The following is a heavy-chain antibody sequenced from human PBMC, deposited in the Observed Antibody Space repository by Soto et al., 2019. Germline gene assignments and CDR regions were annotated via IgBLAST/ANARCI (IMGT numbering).Heavy chain of an antibody. Sequence: EVQLVESGGDLVQPGGSLRLSCEASGFTFSTYWMTWVRQAPGRGLEWVANIRKDASVIHYADSVEGRFTISRDNAKKSLYLQMSSLRAEDTAVYFCARDLSPADGNRFYDAFDIWGQGTVVTVSS. V-gene: IGHV3-7*01. J-gene: IGHJ3*02. CDR3: ARDLSPADGNRFYDAFDI. CDR2: IRKDASVI. CDR1: GFTFSTYW. D-gene: IGHD2-2*01.